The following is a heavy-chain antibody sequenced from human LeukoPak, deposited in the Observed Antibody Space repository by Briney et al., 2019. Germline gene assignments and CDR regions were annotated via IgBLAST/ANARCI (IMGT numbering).Heavy chain of an antibody. CDR1: GGSISSYY. CDR3: ARYIVVVYAFDI. CDR2: IYYSGST. Sequence: SETLSLTCTVSGGSISSYYWSWIRQPPGKGLEWIGYIYYSGSTNYNPSLKSRVTISVDTSKNQFSLKLSSVTAADTAVYYCARYIVVVYAFDIRGQGTMVTVSS. J-gene: IGHJ3*02. D-gene: IGHD3-22*01. V-gene: IGHV4-59*01.